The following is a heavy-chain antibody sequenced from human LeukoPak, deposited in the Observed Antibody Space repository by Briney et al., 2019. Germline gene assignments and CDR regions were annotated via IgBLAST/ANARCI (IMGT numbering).Heavy chain of an antibody. V-gene: IGHV3-48*02. CDR3: ARSVDFDY. CDR1: GFTFRSYS. J-gene: IGHJ4*02. CDR2: ITGSSSTI. Sequence: PGGSLRLSCAASGFTFRSYSMNWVRQAPGKGLEWVSYITGSSSTIYYADSVKGRFTISRDSAKNSLYLQMNSLRDEDTAVYYCARSVDFDYWGQGTLVTVSS.